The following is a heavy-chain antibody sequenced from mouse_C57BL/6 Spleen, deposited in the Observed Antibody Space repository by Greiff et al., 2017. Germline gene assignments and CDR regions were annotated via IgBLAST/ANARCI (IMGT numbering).Heavy chain of an antibody. J-gene: IGHJ4*01. V-gene: IGHV1-64*01. CDR1: GYTFTSYW. CDR2: IHPNSGST. D-gene: IGHD1-1*01. CDR3: ARPTTVVTYYYAMDY. Sequence: QVQLQQPGAELVKPGASVKLSCKASGYTFTSYWMHWVKPRPGQGLEWIGMIHPNSGSTNYNEKFKSKATLTVDKSSSTAYMQLSSLTSEDSAVYYCARPTTVVTYYYAMDYWGQGTSVTVSS.